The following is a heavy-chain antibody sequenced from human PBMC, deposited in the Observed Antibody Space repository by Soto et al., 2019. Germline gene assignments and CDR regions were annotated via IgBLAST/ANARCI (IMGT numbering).Heavy chain of an antibody. CDR1: GFTFSKYA. CDR3: ARTGDDRSGYFVEYYFDY. V-gene: IGHV3-30-3*01. J-gene: IGHJ4*02. Sequence: QVQLVESGGGVVQPERSLRLSCAASGFTFSKYAMHWVRQARGTGLEWVAVISNDGSNPYYADSVKGRFTISRDNSKNTLYLQMNSLREEDTAVYYCARTGDDRSGYFVEYYFDYWGQGTLVTVSS. D-gene: IGHD3-22*01. CDR2: ISNDGSNP.